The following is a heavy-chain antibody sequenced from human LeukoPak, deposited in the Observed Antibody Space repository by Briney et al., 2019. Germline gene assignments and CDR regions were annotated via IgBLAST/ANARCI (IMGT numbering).Heavy chain of an antibody. J-gene: IGHJ5*02. CDR2: ISSSSSYI. D-gene: IGHD3-22*01. CDR1: GFTFSSYS. CDR3: ARTDSSGYFGWFDP. V-gene: IGHV3-21*04. Sequence: GGSLRLSCAASGFTFSSYSMNWVRQAPGKGLEWVSSISSSSSYIYYADSVKGRFTISRDNAKNSLYLQMNSLRAEDTAVYYCARTDSSGYFGWFDPWGQGTLVTVSS.